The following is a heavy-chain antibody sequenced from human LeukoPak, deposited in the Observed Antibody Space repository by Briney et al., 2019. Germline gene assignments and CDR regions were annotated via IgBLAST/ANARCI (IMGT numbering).Heavy chain of an antibody. CDR3: ARGSYRYYYDSSGYYPRVYFDY. V-gene: IGHV4-34*01. D-gene: IGHD3-22*01. CDR2: INHSGST. CDR1: GGSFSGYY. J-gene: IGHJ4*02. Sequence: PSETLSLTCAVYGGSFSGYYWSWIRQPPGEGLEWIGEINHSGSTNYNPSLKSRVTISVDTSKNQFSLKLSSVTAADTAVYYCARGSYRYYYDSSGYYPRVYFDYWGQGTLVTVSS.